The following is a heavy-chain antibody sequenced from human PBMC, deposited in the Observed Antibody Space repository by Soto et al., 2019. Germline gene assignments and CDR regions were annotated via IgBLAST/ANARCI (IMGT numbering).Heavy chain of an antibody. CDR3: ARGDRIAVAGTDPQLDY. J-gene: IGHJ4*02. CDR2: IIPIFGTA. V-gene: IGHV1-69*12. D-gene: IGHD6-19*01. CDR1: GGTFSSYA. Sequence: QVQLVQSGAEVKKPGSSVKVSCKASGGTFSSYAISWVRQAPGQGLEWMGGIIPIFGTANYAQKFQGRVTITADESXGXXEMGLGSLRSEDTAVYYCARGDRIAVAGTDPQLDYWGQGTLVTVSS.